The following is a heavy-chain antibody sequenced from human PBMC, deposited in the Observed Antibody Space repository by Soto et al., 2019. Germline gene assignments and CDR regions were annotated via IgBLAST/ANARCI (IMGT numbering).Heavy chain of an antibody. CDR1: GFTFSSYW. V-gene: IGHV3-74*01. CDR2: INSDGSST. J-gene: IGHJ4*02. Sequence: EVQLVESGGGLVQPGGSLRLSCAASGFTFSSYWMHWVRQAPGKGLVWVSRINSDGSSTSYADSVKGRFTISRDNAKNTLYLQMNSLRAGDTAVYYCARDREGDYYDSSGTTYDYWGQGTLVTVSS. D-gene: IGHD3-22*01. CDR3: ARDREGDYYDSSGTTYDY.